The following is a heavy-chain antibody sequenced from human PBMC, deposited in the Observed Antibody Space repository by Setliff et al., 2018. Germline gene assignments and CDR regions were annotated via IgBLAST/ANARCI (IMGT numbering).Heavy chain of an antibody. CDR3: ARRGAGMQYGGYVTFDP. CDR2: IYYSGST. V-gene: IGHV4-39*01. J-gene: IGHJ5*02. D-gene: IGHD4-17*01. CDR1: GGSISSSSYY. Sequence: SETLSLTCTVSGGSISSSSYYWGWIRQPPGKGLEWIGSIYYSGSTYYNPSLKSRVTISVDTSKNQFSLKLSSVTAADTAVYYCARRGAGMQYGGYVTFDPWGQGTLVTVSS.